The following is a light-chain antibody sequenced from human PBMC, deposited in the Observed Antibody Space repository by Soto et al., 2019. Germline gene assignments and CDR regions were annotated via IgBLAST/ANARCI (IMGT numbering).Light chain of an antibody. Sequence: IWMTQSPSLLSASTGDRVTITCRASQIVTTWLAWYQQKPGKAPKLLIYKASNLESGLPSRFTGSGSGTEFTLTISSLQSDDFATYYCQQYSTYPITFGQGTRLEIK. CDR1: QIVTTW. V-gene: IGKV1-5*03. J-gene: IGKJ5*01. CDR3: QQYSTYPIT. CDR2: KAS.